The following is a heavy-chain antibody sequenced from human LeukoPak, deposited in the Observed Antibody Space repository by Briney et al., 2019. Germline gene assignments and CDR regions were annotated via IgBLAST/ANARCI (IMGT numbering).Heavy chain of an antibody. Sequence: PGGSLRLSCVVSGFIVSSNYMSWVRQAPGKGLEWVSVIYSGGSTYYADSVKGRFTVSRDNSKNSLYLQMNSLRAEDTAVYYCARAKFWSGYSDFQHWGQGTLVTVSS. D-gene: IGHD3-3*01. CDR1: GFIVSSNY. CDR2: IYSGGST. CDR3: ARAKFWSGYSDFQH. J-gene: IGHJ1*01. V-gene: IGHV3-53*01.